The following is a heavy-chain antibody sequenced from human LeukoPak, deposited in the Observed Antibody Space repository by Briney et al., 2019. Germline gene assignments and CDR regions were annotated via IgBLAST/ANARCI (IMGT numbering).Heavy chain of an antibody. CDR3: AILPGYSSGWYEVNY. CDR1: GFTFSSYG. D-gene: IGHD6-13*01. J-gene: IGHJ4*02. CDR2: IWYDGSNK. V-gene: IGHV3-33*01. Sequence: PGGSLRLSCAASGFTFSSYGMHWVRQAPGKGLEWVAVIWYDGSNKYYADPVKGRFTISRDNSKNTLYLQMNSPRAEDTAVYYCAILPGYSSGWYEVNYWGQGTLVTVSS.